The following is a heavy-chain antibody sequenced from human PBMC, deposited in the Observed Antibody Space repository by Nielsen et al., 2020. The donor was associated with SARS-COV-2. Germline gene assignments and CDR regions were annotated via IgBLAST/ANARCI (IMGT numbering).Heavy chain of an antibody. CDR2: TVASGSDT. Sequence: GESLKISCAASGFTFSNDAMSWVRQAPGRGLGWGPFTVASGSDTYYADSVKGRFTISRDNSKITSYLQMRSLGAEDTAVYYCAKEKRGLFLGLYDLWGQGTLVTVSS. J-gene: IGHJ5*02. CDR3: AKEKRGLFLGLYDL. V-gene: IGHV3-23*01. D-gene: IGHD3/OR15-3a*01. CDR1: GFTFSNDA.